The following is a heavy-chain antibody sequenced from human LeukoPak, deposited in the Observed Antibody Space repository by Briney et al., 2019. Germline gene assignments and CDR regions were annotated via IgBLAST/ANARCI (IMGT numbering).Heavy chain of an antibody. CDR1: GGSISSYH. D-gene: IGHD2-21*02. CDR2: ISNSGTT. CDR3: ARDVVVTSSPDAFDI. J-gene: IGHJ3*02. V-gene: IGHV4-59*06. Sequence: SETLSLTCTVSGGSISSYHWSWIRQPPGKGLEWIGYISNSGTTSSNPSLKSRVSISLETSNNQFSLRLSSVTAADTAVYYCARDVVVTSSPDAFDIWGRGTTVTVSS.